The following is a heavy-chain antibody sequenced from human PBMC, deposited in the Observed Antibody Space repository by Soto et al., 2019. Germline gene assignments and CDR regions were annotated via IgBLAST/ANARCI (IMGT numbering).Heavy chain of an antibody. CDR3: ANYPTTVTSDY. D-gene: IGHD4-17*01. Sequence: QVQLQESGPGLVKPSETLSLTCTVSGGSVSSGSYYWSWIRQPPGKGLEWIGYIYYSGSTNYNPSLKSRVTISVDTSKNQFSLKLSSVTAADTAGYYCANYPTTVTSDYWGQGTLVTVSS. J-gene: IGHJ4*02. V-gene: IGHV4-61*01. CDR2: IYYSGST. CDR1: GGSVSSGSYY.